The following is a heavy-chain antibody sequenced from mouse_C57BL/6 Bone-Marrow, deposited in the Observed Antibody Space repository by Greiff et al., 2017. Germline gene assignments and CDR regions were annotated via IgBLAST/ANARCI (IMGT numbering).Heavy chain of an antibody. D-gene: IGHD2-3*01. CDR3: ARGIYDGYDGY. Sequence: QVQLQQPGAELVKPGASVKMSCKASGYTFTSYWIIWVKQRPGQGLEWIGDICPGSGSNNYNEKFKSKATLTVDTSSSTAYMQLSSLTSEDSAVYYCARGIYDGYDGYWGQGTTRTVSS. CDR2: ICPGSGSN. V-gene: IGHV1-55*01. J-gene: IGHJ2*01. CDR1: GYTFTSYW.